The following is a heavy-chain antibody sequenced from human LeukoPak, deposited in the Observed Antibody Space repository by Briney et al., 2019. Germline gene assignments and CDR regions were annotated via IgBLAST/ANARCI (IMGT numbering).Heavy chain of an antibody. V-gene: IGHV1-3*01. CDR1: GYTFTSYA. J-gene: IGHJ5*02. CDR2: INAGNGNT. D-gene: IGHD3-10*01. CDR3: ARDMVRGFLRGHWFDP. Sequence: GASVKVSCKASGYTFTSYAMHWVRQAPGQRLEWMGWINAGNGNTKYSQKFQGRVTITRDTSTSTVYMELSSLRSEDTAVYYCARDMVRGFLRGHWFDPWGQGTLVTVSS.